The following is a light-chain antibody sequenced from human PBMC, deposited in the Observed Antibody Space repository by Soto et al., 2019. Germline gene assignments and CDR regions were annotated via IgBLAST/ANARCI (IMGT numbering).Light chain of an antibody. CDR2: KAS. J-gene: IGKJ1*01. CDR3: QQYNSYSST. Sequence: DIQMTQSPSTLSASVADRVTITCRVSQSISSWLAWYQQKPGKAPKLLIYKASSLESGVPSRFSGSGSGTEFILTISSLQPGDFATYYCQQYNSYSSTFGQGT. CDR1: QSISSW. V-gene: IGKV1-5*03.